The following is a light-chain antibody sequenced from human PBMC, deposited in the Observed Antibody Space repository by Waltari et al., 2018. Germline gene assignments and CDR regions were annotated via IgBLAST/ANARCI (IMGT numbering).Light chain of an antibody. J-gene: IGKJ1*01. CDR3: QHYVRLPVT. Sequence: EIVLTQSPGTLSLSPGERATLSCRASQSVGRSLAWYQQKPGQAPRLLIYGASSRATGVPDRFSGSGSGTDFSLTISRLEPEDFAVYYCQHYVRLPVTLGQGTRVEIK. CDR1: QSVGRS. V-gene: IGKV3-20*01. CDR2: GAS.